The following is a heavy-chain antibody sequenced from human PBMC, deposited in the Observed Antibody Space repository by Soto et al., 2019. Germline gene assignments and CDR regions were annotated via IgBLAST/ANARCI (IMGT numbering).Heavy chain of an antibody. V-gene: IGHV1-69*02. J-gene: IGHJ6*03. Sequence: QVQLVQSGAEVKKPGSSVKVSCKASGGTFSSYTISWVRQAPGQGLEWMGRIIPILGIANYAQKFQGRVTITADKSTSTAYMELSSLRSEDTAVYYCERARSSGSSYYYYMDVWGKGTTVTVSS. CDR2: IIPILGIA. CDR3: ERARSSGSSYYYYMDV. D-gene: IGHD3-10*01. CDR1: GGTFSSYT.